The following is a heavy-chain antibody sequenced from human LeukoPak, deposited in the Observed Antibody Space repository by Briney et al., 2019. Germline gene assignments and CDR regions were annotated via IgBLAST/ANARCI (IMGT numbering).Heavy chain of an antibody. CDR2: MNPNSGNT. CDR3: ASEEGDGYCSGGSCYSV. J-gene: IGHJ4*02. V-gene: IGHV1-8*01. Sequence: APVKVSCKASGYTFTSYDINWVRQATGQGLEWMGWMNPNSGNTGYAQKFQGRVTMTRNTSISTAYMELSSLRSEDTAVYYCASEEGDGYCSGGSCYSVWGQGTLVTVSS. CDR1: GYTFTSYD. D-gene: IGHD2-15*01.